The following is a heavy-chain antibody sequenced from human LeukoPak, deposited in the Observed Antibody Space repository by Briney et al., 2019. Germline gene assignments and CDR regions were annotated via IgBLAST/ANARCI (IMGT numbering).Heavy chain of an antibody. Sequence: GGSLRLSCAASGFTFSSHWMTWVRQAPGKGLEGVANINQDGSERYYVDSVKGRFTISRDNAKNSLYLQMNSLRAEDTAVYYCARDYCSGGSCYSGGFDYWGQGTLVTVSS. CDR1: GFTFSSHW. CDR2: INQDGSER. J-gene: IGHJ4*02. V-gene: IGHV3-7*01. D-gene: IGHD2-15*01. CDR3: ARDYCSGGSCYSGGFDY.